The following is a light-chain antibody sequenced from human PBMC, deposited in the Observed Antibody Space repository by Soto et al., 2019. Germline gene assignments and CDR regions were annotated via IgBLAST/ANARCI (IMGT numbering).Light chain of an antibody. Sequence: ETVMTQSPATLSVSPGERASLSCRASQSVSTNVAWYQQKPGQAPRLLIYAASTRATGIPARFSGSGSGTEFTLTISSLQSEDFVLYYCQQYNTWPTFGPGTKVDIK. V-gene: IGKV3-15*01. CDR1: QSVSTN. CDR2: AAS. CDR3: QQYNTWPT. J-gene: IGKJ1*01.